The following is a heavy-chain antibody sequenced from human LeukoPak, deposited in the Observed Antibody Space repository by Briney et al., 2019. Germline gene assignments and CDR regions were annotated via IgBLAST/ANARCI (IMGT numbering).Heavy chain of an antibody. V-gene: IGHV1-69*05. CDR2: IIPIFGTA. Sequence: EASVKVSCKASGGTFSSYAISWVRQAPGQGLEWMGGIIPIFGTANYAQKFQGRVTITTDESTSTAYMELSSLRSEDTAVYYCARGALLKVNWFDPWGQGTLVTVSS. CDR1: GGTFSSYA. CDR3: ARGALLKVNWFDP. J-gene: IGHJ5*02.